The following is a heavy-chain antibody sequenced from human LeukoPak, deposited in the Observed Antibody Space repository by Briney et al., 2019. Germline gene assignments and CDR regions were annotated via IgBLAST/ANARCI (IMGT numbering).Heavy chain of an antibody. CDR1: GFAFSSYG. CDR2: IRYGGSNK. V-gene: IGHV3-30*02. D-gene: IGHD4-17*01. Sequence: PGGSLRLSCAASGFAFSSYGMHWVRQAPGKGLEWVAYIRYGGSNKYYADSVKGRFTISRDNSKNTLYLQMNSLRAEDTAVYYCARVAADYGDIRYYYYYMDVWGKGTTVTVSS. J-gene: IGHJ6*03. CDR3: ARVAADYGDIRYYYYYMDV.